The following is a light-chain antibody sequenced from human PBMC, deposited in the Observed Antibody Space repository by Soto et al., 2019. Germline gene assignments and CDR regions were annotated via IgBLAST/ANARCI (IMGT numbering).Light chain of an antibody. Sequence: EIVLTQSPGTLSLSPGERATLSCRASQSVSSTYLAWYQQNPGQAPRLLIYGASTRATGIPDRFSGSGSGTDFTLTSSRLEPEDFAVYYCQQYGSSPFTFGPGTKVDIK. CDR2: GAS. J-gene: IGKJ3*01. CDR3: QQYGSSPFT. CDR1: QSVSSTY. V-gene: IGKV3-20*01.